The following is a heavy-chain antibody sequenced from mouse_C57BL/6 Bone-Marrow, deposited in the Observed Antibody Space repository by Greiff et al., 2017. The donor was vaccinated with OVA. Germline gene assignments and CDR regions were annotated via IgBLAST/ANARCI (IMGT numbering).Heavy chain of an antibody. CDR2: INPRNGGT. CDR3: ARSGDGSSLYNAMDD. V-gene: IGHV1-53*01. Sequence: VHLQQPGTALVKPGASVTLSCTASGSTFPSSWMPWVTQRPGHGLEWIGNINPRNGGTKYNEKFKSKATLTVDKSSSTASMQLRSLTSEDSAVYDFARSGDGSSLYNAMDDWGQGTSVTVSS. D-gene: IGHD1-1*01. CDR1: GSTFPSSW. J-gene: IGHJ4*01.